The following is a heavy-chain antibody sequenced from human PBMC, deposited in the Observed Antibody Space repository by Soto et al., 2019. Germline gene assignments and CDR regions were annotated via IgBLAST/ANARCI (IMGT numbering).Heavy chain of an antibody. Sequence: QVQLVQSGAEEKKPGASVKVSCKASGYTFTSYAMHWVRQAPGQRLEWMGWINAGNGNTKHSQKFQGRVTITRDTSASSAYMELSSLRSEDTAVYYCARGSGYYYWDDYWGQGTLVTVSS. CDR1: GYTFTSYA. CDR3: ARGSGYYYWDDY. D-gene: IGHD3-22*01. J-gene: IGHJ4*02. V-gene: IGHV1-3*05. CDR2: INAGNGNT.